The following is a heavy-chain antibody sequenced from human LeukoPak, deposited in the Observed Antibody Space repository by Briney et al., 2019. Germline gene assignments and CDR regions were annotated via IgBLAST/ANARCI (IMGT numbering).Heavy chain of an antibody. J-gene: IGHJ4*02. D-gene: IGHD3-10*01. V-gene: IGHV3-74*01. CDR2: INNDGSST. CDR3: AREVYVSGSYYQDY. Sequence: PGGSLRLSCAASGFTFSSYWMHWVRQVPGKGLVWVSRINNDGSSTYYADSVKGRFTISRDNAKNTLYLQMNSLRAEDTAVYYCAREVYVSGSYYQDYWGQGTLVTVSS. CDR1: GFTFSSYW.